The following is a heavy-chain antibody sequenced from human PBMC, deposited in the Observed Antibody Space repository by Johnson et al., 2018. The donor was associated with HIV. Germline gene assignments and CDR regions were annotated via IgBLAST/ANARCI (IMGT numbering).Heavy chain of an antibody. D-gene: IGHD7-27*01. J-gene: IGHJ3*02. V-gene: IGHV3-15*01. CDR3: TTDPWGSDAFDI. CDR1: GFSFTNAW. CDR2: IKSKTDGGTT. Sequence: VQLVESGGGLVQPGGSLRLSCAVSGFSFTNAWMSWVRQAPGKGLEWVGHIKSKTDGGTTDYAAPVKGRFTISRDDSKNTLYLQMNSLKTEDTAVYYCTTDPWGSDAFDIWGQGTMVTVSS.